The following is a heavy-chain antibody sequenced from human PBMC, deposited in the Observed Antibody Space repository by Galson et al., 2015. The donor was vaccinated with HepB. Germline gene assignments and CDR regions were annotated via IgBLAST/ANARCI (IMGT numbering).Heavy chain of an antibody. V-gene: IGHV3-15*07. D-gene: IGHD2-21*01. CDR3: LTDPWCGICYWDY. CDR2: IKSETHGGTI. Sequence: SLRLSCAVSGISFSNAWMNWVRQAPGKGLEWVGRIKSETHGGTIEYAAPVKGRFTISREDSKNTLFLQMNSLKTEDTAVYYCLTDPWCGICYWDYWGQGTLVTVSS. J-gene: IGHJ4*02. CDR1: GISFSNAW.